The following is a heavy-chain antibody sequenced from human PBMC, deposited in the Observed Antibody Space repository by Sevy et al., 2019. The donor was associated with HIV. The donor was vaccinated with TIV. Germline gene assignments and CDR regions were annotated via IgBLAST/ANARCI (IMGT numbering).Heavy chain of an antibody. CDR2: LIGGGSRT. V-gene: IGHV3-23*01. CDR1: GFPFSNYA. Sequence: GGSLRLSCAASGFPFSNYAMSWVRQAPGKGLEWVSTLIGGGSRTYYADSVTGRFTISRDNSRNTLSLQMNSLRAEDTAIYYCAKRRVQSGLSGGGANYGMDVCGRGTTVTVSS. D-gene: IGHD2-8*02. J-gene: IGHJ6*02. CDR3: AKRRVQSGLSGGGANYGMDV.